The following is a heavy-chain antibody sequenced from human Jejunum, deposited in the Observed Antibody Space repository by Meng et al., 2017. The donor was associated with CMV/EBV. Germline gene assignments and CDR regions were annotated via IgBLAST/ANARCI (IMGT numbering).Heavy chain of an antibody. J-gene: IGHJ5*02. V-gene: IGHV1-3*01. CDR2: ITAAKTDT. D-gene: IGHD2-15*01. Sequence: SGYIFINYAMQWVRQAPGQRLEWMGWITAAKTDTIYSQKFQGRVTISRDTSANTAYMELSSLTSEDTAIYYCARDHRSDGSSYSLDPWGQGTLVTVSS. CDR3: ARDHRSDGSSYSLDP. CDR1: GYIFINYA.